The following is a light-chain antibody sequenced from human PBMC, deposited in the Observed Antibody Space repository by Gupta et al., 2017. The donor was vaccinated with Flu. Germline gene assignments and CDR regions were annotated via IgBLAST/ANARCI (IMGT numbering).Light chain of an antibody. V-gene: IGLV3-19*01. Sequence: GQTVRITGQGDILRGYFASWYQQKAGQAPKLVIYGKNNRPSGIPDRFSGSSSGSTASLTITGAQAEDEADYYCNSRDSSSAHYVFGTGTKVTVL. CDR2: GKN. CDR1: ILRGYF. J-gene: IGLJ1*01. CDR3: NSRDSSSAHYV.